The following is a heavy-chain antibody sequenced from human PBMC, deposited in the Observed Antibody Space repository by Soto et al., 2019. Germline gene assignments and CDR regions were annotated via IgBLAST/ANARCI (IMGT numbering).Heavy chain of an antibody. D-gene: IGHD6-6*01. J-gene: IGHJ4*02. Sequence: PSETLSLTCTVSGGSITSYYWSWIRQPPGKGLEWIGDIHYSGSTNYNPSLKSRVTISTDTSKNQFSLSLSSVTAADTAVYYCARDPISARPFFDYWGQGTLVTVSS. CDR3: ARDPISARPFFDY. CDR2: IHYSGST. V-gene: IGHV4-59*01. CDR1: GGSITSYY.